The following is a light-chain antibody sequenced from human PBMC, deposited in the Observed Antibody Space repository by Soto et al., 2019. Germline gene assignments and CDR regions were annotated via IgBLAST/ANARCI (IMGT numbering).Light chain of an antibody. V-gene: IGKV3-15*01. CDR2: GAF. CDR1: QSVTFD. Sequence: EIVLTQSPATLSVSPGGSATLSCRASQSVTFDLAWYQQRPGQAPRLLIYGAFKRATGVPARFSGSGSGTEFALTISVLESEDFAVYYCQQYTNLETFGGGTRVEIK. J-gene: IGKJ4*01. CDR3: QQYTNLET.